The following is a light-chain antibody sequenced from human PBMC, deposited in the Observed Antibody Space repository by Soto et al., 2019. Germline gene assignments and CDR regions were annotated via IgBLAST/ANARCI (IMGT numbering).Light chain of an antibody. V-gene: IGLV2-23*01. CDR1: SSAIGSYNL. CDR2: EGS. CDR3: SSYAGSNVLVV. J-gene: IGLJ2*01. Sequence: QSVLTQPGSVSGSPGQSITISCSGTSSAIGSYNLGSWYQQHPGKAPKVIIFEGSRLPSGVSSRFSGSKSGNTASLTISGLRAEDESDYYCSSYAGSNVLVVFGRGTKLTVL.